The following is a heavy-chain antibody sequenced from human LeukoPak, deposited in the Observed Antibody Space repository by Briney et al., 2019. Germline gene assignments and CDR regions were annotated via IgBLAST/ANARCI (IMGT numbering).Heavy chain of an antibody. CDR2: INHSGST. Sequence: SETLSLTCAVYGGSFSGYYWSWIRQPPGKGLEWIGEINHSGSTNYNPSLKSRVTISVDTSKNQFSLKLSSVTAADTAVYYCARGRLVGGAYFDYWGQGTLVTVSP. CDR3: ARGRLVGGAYFDY. CDR1: GGSFSGYY. V-gene: IGHV4-34*01. D-gene: IGHD6-19*01. J-gene: IGHJ4*02.